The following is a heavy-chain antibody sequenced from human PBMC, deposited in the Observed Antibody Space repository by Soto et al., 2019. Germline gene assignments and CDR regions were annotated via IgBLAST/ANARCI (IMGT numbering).Heavy chain of an antibody. CDR3: ARVNYYGSGTYEDFFYYYAMDV. D-gene: IGHD3-10*01. V-gene: IGHV1-8*01. J-gene: IGHJ6*02. Sequence: QVQLVQSGAEVKKPGASVKVSCKASGYTFSTYDINWVRQAPGQGLEWMGWMNPNSGDTGYAQKFLGRVTMTRDSPTKTAFMELSSLSSDDTAVYYCARVNYYGSGTYEDFFYYYAMDVWGQGTTVTVSS. CDR1: GYTFSTYD. CDR2: MNPNSGDT.